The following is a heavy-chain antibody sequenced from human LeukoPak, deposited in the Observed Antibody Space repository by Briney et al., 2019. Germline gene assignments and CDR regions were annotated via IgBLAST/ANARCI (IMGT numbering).Heavy chain of an antibody. D-gene: IGHD5-12*01. CDR2: IKTDDSST. V-gene: IGHV3-74*01. CDR3: TTIRPDY. Sequence: GGSLRLSCAASGFTFSNYWMHWVRQVPGKGLVWIARIKTDDSSTDYADSVRGRFTISRDNAKNTLYLQMNSLRAEDTAVYYCTTIRPDYWGQGTLAAVSS. J-gene: IGHJ4*02. CDR1: GFTFSNYW.